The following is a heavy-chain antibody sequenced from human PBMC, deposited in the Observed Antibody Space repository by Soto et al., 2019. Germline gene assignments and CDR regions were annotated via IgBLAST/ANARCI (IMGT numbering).Heavy chain of an antibody. CDR2: IYHSGST. Sequence: QLQLQESGSGLLRPSQTLSLTCLVSGGSIINGNYSWTWIRQPPGNALEWIGYIYHSGSTYYNPSLRSRVTLSVDRYKNQFSLNMKSMTAADTAVYYCASRFVDSATGYFDRWGQGTLVTVSS. J-gene: IGHJ4*02. V-gene: IGHV4-30-2*01. D-gene: IGHD5-12*01. CDR1: GGSIINGNYS. CDR3: ASRFVDSATGYFDR.